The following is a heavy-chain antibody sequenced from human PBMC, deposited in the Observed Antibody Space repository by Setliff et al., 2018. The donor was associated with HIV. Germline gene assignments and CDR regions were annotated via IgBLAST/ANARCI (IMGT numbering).Heavy chain of an antibody. D-gene: IGHD3-3*01. CDR1: GFPFGSYA. Sequence: GGSLRLSCAASGFPFGSYAMSWVRQAPGKGLEWVSAISVSGYSIYYADSVKGRFTISRDNSKNTLYLEMNSLRAEDTAVYYCASARIPTGGVSTSLDFWGLGTLVTVSS. CDR2: ISVSGYSI. J-gene: IGHJ4*02. V-gene: IGHV3-23*01. CDR3: ASARIPTGGVSTSLDF.